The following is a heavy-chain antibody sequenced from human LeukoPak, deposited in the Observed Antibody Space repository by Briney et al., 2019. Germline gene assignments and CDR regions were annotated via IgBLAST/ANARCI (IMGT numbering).Heavy chain of an antibody. V-gene: IGHV1-18*01. D-gene: IGHD2-2*01. CDR1: GYTFTSYG. CDR3: ARDQLSYCSSTSCYAIDY. J-gene: IGHJ4*02. CDR2: ISAHNGNT. Sequence: ASVKVSCKASGYTFTSYGISWVRQAPGQGLEWMGWISAHNGNTNYAQKLQGRVTMTTDTSTSTAYMELRSLRSDDTAVYYCARDQLSYCSSTSCYAIDYWGQGTLVTVSS.